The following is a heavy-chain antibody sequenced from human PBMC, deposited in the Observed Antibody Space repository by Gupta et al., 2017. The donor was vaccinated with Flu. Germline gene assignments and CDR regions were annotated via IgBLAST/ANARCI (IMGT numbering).Heavy chain of an antibody. CDR2: IIPIFGTA. V-gene: IGHV1-69*06. D-gene: IGHD3-10*01. Sequence: QVQLVQSGAEVKKPGSSVKVSCKASGGTFSSYAISWVRQAPGQGLEWMGGIIPIFGTANYAQKFQGRVTITADKSTSTAYMELSSLRSEDTAVYYCARVAYEYGSGKLYYFDYWGQGTLVTVSS. CDR3: ARVAYEYGSGKLYYFDY. J-gene: IGHJ4*02. CDR1: GGTFSSYA.